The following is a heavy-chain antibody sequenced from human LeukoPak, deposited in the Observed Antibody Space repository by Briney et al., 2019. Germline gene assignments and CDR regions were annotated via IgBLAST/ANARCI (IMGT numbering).Heavy chain of an antibody. D-gene: IGHD6-19*01. CDR3: AKDVRQWLAFYYFDS. CDR2: VPHDGSKK. CDR1: GFSFSSYA. Sequence: PGGSLRLSCAASGFSFSSYAMHWVRQAPGKGLEWVAVVPHDGSKKFYADSVKGRFTISRDNSKNTLYLQMNSLRTEDTAMYYCAKDVRQWLAFYYFDSWGQGTLVTVSS. J-gene: IGHJ4*02. V-gene: IGHV3-30*18.